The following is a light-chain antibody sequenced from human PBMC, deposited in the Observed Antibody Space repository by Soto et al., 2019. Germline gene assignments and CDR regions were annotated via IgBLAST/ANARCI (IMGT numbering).Light chain of an antibody. CDR3: QQSYNSPLT. J-gene: IGKJ4*01. CDR2: GTS. Sequence: EVVMTQSPGTLASSRGDRATVSCRASQSVSSSYLAWYQQRPGQAPRLLIFGTSSRATGIPDRLSGTGSGTDFTLTISRLQPEDFAVYYCQQSYNSPLTFGGGTKVDIK. CDR1: QSVSSSY. V-gene: IGKV3-20*01.